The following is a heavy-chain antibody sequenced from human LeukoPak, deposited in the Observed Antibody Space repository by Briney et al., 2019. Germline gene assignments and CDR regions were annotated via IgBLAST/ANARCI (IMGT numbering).Heavy chain of an antibody. CDR1: GFTFSSYA. D-gene: IGHD1-26*01. CDR2: ISYDGSNK. Sequence: PGGSLRLSCAASGFTFSSYAMHWVRQAPGKGLEWVAVISYDGSNKYYADSVKGRFTISRDNSKNTLYLQMNSLRAEDTAVYYCARDYSGATTLIASGYWGQGILVTVSS. V-gene: IGHV3-30-3*01. J-gene: IGHJ4*02. CDR3: ARDYSGATTLIASGY.